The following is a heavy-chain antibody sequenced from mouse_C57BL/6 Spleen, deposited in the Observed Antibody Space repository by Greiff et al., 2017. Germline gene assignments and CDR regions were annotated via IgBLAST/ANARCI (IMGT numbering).Heavy chain of an antibody. Sequence: EVHLVESEGGLVQPGSSMKLSCTASGFTFSDYYMAWVRQVPAKGLEWVANINYDGSSTYYLDSLKSRFIISRDNAKNILYLQMSSLKSEDTATYYCARAVDSSGYDYWGQGTTLTVSS. CDR2: INYDGSST. D-gene: IGHD3-2*02. V-gene: IGHV5-16*01. CDR1: GFTFSDYY. CDR3: ARAVDSSGYDY. J-gene: IGHJ2*01.